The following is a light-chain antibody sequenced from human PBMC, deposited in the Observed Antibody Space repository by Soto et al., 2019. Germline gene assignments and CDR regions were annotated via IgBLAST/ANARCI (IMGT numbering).Light chain of an antibody. J-gene: IGKJ1*01. CDR3: QQYYKTPWT. CDR2: WAS. Sequence: DIVMTQSPDSLTVSLGERATINCKSSQTIFFASNNMNYLAWFQQKAGQPPKLLVTWASTRESGVPDRFSGSGSGTDFTLTISSLQAEDVAVYYCQQYYKTPWTFGQGTKVEAK. V-gene: IGKV4-1*01. CDR1: QTIFFASNNMNY.